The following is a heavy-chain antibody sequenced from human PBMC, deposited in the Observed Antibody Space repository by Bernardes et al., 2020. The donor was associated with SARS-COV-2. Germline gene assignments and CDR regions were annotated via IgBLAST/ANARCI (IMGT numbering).Heavy chain of an antibody. CDR1: GFTFSSYG. CDR3: ASNYGDYSNYYYGMDV. Sequence: GGSLRLSRAASGFTFSSYGMHWVRQAPGKGLEWVAVISYDGSNKYYADSVKGRFTISRDNSKNTLYLQMNSLRAEDTAVYYCASNYGDYSNYYYGMDVWGQGTTVTVSS. V-gene: IGHV3-30*03. J-gene: IGHJ6*02. CDR2: ISYDGSNK. D-gene: IGHD4-17*01.